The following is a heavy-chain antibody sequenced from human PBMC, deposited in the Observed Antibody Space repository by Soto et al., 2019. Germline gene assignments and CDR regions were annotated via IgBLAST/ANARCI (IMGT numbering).Heavy chain of an antibody. CDR3: ARGRGYCSSTSCAFFDY. CDR2: INHSGST. V-gene: IGHV4-34*01. Sequence: QVQLQQWGAGLLKPSETLSLTCAVYGGSFSGYYWSWIRQPPGKGLEWIGEINHSGSTNYNPSLKSRVTISVDTSKNQFSLKLSSVTAADTAVYYCARGRGYCSSTSCAFFDYWGQGTLVTVSS. J-gene: IGHJ4*02. CDR1: GGSFSGYY. D-gene: IGHD2-2*01.